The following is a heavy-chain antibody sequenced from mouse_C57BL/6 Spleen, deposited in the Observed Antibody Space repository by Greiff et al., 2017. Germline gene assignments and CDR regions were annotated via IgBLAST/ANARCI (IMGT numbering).Heavy chain of an antibody. CDR1: GYTFTDYY. V-gene: IGHV1-26*01. CDR3: ARSVITTVVAFDY. CDR2: INPNNGGT. J-gene: IGHJ2*01. Sequence: EVQLQQSGPELVKPGASVKISCKASGYTFTDYYMNWVKQSHGKSLEWIGDINPNNGGTSYNQKFKGKATLTVDKSSSTAYMELRSLTSEDSAVYYCARSVITTVVAFDYWGQGTTLTGSS. D-gene: IGHD1-1*01.